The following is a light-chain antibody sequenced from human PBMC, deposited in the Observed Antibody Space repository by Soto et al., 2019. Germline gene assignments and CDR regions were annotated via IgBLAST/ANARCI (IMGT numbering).Light chain of an antibody. Sequence: DIQMTQSPSSVSASVGDRVTITCRASQGIGSWLAWYQQKPGNARKLLIYAASSLQSGVPSRFSGSGSGTDFTLTISSLQPEDSASYHCQQANSFPWTFGQGTKVEIK. CDR1: QGIGSW. V-gene: IGKV1-12*01. CDR3: QQANSFPWT. J-gene: IGKJ1*01. CDR2: AAS.